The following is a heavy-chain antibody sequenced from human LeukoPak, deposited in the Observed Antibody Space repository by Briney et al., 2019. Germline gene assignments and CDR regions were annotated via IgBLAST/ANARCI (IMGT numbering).Heavy chain of an antibody. CDR2: IYYSGST. Sequence: PSETLSLXCTVSGGSISSYYWSWSRQPPGKGLEWIGYIYYSGSTNYNPSLKSRVTISVDTSKNQFSLKLSSVTAADTAVYYCARADYSYGPAGFDYWGQGTLVTVSS. D-gene: IGHD5-18*01. V-gene: IGHV4-59*01. CDR3: ARADYSYGPAGFDY. CDR1: GGSISSYY. J-gene: IGHJ4*02.